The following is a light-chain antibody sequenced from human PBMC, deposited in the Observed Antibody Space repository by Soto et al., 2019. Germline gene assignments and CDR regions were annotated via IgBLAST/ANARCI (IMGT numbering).Light chain of an antibody. V-gene: IGLV2-14*01. CDR2: DDI. CDR1: SSDVGAYNH. Sequence: QSALPQPASVSGSPGQSITISCTGTSSDVGAYNHVSWYQQNPGKAPKLMIYDDIHRPSGVSYRFSGSKSGNTASLTISGLQTEDEADYYCGSYTTTSAPYVFGTGTKVTVL. CDR3: GSYTTTSAPYV. J-gene: IGLJ1*01.